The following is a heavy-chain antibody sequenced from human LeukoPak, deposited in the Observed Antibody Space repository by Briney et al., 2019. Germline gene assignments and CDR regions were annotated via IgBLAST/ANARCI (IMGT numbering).Heavy chain of an antibody. V-gene: IGHV3-30*18. CDR3: AKLLYGDYSLGDY. CDR1: GFTFSSYG. Sequence: GGSLTLSCAASGFTFSSYGMHWVRQAPGKGLEWVAVISYDGSNKYYADSVKGRFTISRDNSKNTLYLQMNSLRAEDTAVYYCAKLLYGDYSLGDYWGQGTLVTVSS. J-gene: IGHJ4*02. CDR2: ISYDGSNK. D-gene: IGHD4-17*01.